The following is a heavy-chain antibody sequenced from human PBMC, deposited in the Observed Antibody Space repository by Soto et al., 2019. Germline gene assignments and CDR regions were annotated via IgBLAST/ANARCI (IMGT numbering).Heavy chain of an antibody. Sequence: QVQLVQSGAEAKKPGASVKFSCKASGYTFTSYAMHWVRQAPGQRLEWMGWINAGNGNTKYSQKFQGRVTITRGTPASTADTEARSLTSEDTAVYFCARDLLWFGMLRSGYYYGMDAWCQGPRVTAPS. D-gene: IGHD3-10*01. CDR3: ARDLLWFGMLRSGYYYGMDA. J-gene: IGHJ6*02. CDR1: GYTFTSYA. V-gene: IGHV1-3*01. CDR2: INAGNGNT.